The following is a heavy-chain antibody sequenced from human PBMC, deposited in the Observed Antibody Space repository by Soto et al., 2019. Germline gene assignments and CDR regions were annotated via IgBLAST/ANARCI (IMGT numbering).Heavy chain of an antibody. CDR3: ASRIAVAGTYDH. J-gene: IGHJ4*02. CDR1: GFTFNSYW. D-gene: IGHD6-19*01. CDR2: IDGDGTTT. Sequence: EVQLVESGGGVVQPGGSLRLSCADSGFTFNSYWMHWVRQVPGKGLECVSRIDGDGTTTHYADSVKGRFTISRDNAKNTLYLQMNSLRAEDSAVYLCASRIAVAGTYDHWGQGTLVTVSS. V-gene: IGHV3-74*01.